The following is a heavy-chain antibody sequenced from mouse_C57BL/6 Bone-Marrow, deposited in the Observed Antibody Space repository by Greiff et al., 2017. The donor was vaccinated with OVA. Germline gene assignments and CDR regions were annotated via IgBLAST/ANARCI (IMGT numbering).Heavy chain of an antibody. J-gene: IGHJ2*01. V-gene: IGHV1-26*01. CDR1: GYTFTDYY. CDR3: ARRPVIYYYGSSYNY. CDR2: INPNNGGT. Sequence: EVKLQQSGPELVKPGASVKISCKASGYTFTDYYMNWVKQSHGKSLEWIGDINPNNGGTSYNQKFKGKATLTVDKSSSTAFMELRSLTSEDSAVYYCARRPVIYYYGSSYNYWGQGTTLTVSS. D-gene: IGHD1-1*01.